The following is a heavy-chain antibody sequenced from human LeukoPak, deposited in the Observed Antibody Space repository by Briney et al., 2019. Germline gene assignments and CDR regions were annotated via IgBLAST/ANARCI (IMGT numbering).Heavy chain of an antibody. CDR2: IYHSGST. Sequence: SQTPSLTCTVSGGSISSGGYYWSWIRQPPGKGLEWIGYIYHSGSTYYNPSLKSRVTISVDTSKNQFSLKLSSVTAADTAVYYCARQTYYYDSSGYRKTYYFDYWGQGTLVTVSS. CDR3: ARQTYYYDSSGYRKTYYFDY. V-gene: IGHV4-30-2*01. CDR1: GGSISSGGYY. D-gene: IGHD3-22*01. J-gene: IGHJ4*02.